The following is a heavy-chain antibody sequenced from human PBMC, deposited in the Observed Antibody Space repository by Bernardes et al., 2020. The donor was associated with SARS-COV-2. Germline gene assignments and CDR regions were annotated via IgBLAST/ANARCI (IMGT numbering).Heavy chain of an antibody. Sequence: GGSLRLSCAASGFTFSSYSMNWVRQAPGKGLEWVSYISSSSSIIYYADSVKGRFTISRDNAKNSLYLQMNSLRAEDTAVYYCARDLGYCTNAVCSPWGQGTLVTVSS. CDR1: GFTFSSYS. D-gene: IGHD2-8*01. CDR3: ARDLGYCTNAVCSP. CDR2: ISSSSSII. V-gene: IGHV3-48*04. J-gene: IGHJ5*02.